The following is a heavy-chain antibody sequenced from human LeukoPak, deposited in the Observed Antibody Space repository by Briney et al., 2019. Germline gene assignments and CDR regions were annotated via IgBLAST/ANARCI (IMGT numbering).Heavy chain of an antibody. D-gene: IGHD3-22*01. CDR1: GYTFTSYY. J-gene: IGHJ3*02. Sequence: ASVKVSCKASGYTFTSYYMHWVRQAPGQGLEWMGIINPSGGSTSYAQKFQGRVTMTRDTSTSTVYMELSSVRSEDTAVYYCARERPTYYYDSSGYYPKIDAFDIWGQGTMVTVSS. CDR2: INPSGGST. CDR3: ARERPTYYYDSSGYYPKIDAFDI. V-gene: IGHV1-46*01.